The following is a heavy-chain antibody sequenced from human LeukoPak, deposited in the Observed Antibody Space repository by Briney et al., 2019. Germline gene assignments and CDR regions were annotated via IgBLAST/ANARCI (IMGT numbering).Heavy chain of an antibody. Sequence: NPSETLSLTCTVSGGSNSSYYWSWIRQPPGKGLEWIGYIYYSGSTNYNPSLKSRVTISVDTSKNQFSLKLSSVTAADTAVYYCARDLRQWLGNWFDPWGQGTLVTVSS. D-gene: IGHD6-19*01. CDR2: IYYSGST. J-gene: IGHJ5*02. CDR3: ARDLRQWLGNWFDP. V-gene: IGHV4-59*01. CDR1: GGSNSSYY.